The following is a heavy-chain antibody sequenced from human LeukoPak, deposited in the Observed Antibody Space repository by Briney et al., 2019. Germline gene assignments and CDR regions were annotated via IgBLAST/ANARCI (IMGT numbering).Heavy chain of an antibody. J-gene: IGHJ5*02. CDR1: GYTFTGYY. D-gene: IGHD3-22*01. Sequence: ASVKVSCKASGYTFTGYYMHWVRQAPGQGLEWMGWINPNSGDTNYAQKFQGRVTMTRDTSISTVYMELSRLRSDDTAVYYCARRYYDSSGYYYYPWGQGTLVTVSS. CDR2: INPNSGDT. V-gene: IGHV1-2*02. CDR3: ARRYYDSSGYYYYP.